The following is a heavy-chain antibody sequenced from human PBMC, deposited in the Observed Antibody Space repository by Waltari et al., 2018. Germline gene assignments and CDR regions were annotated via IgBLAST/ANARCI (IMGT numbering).Heavy chain of an antibody. J-gene: IGHJ6*03. CDR3: ANRDLNKSYYYMDV. Sequence: QVQLQQWGAGLLRPSETLPPTCGVYGWSFSGNYWTWTRQSPGKGREWSGEINHCGNTKYNPSLKSRVTMSVDTSKNHFSLNLTSVTAADTAVYYCANRDLNKSYYYMDVWGKGSTVIVSS. CDR1: GWSFSGNY. CDR2: INHCGNT. V-gene: IGHV4-34*01.